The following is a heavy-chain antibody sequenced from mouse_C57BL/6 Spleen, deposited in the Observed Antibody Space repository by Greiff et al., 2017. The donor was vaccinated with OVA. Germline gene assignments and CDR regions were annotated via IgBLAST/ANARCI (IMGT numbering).Heavy chain of an antibody. CDR1: GYTFTDYY. CDR3: ARRGAYDENYFDY. D-gene: IGHD2-12*01. V-gene: IGHV1-26*01. J-gene: IGHJ2*01. Sequence: EVQLQQSGPELVKPGASVKISCKASGYTFTDYYMNWVQQSHGKSLEWIGDINPNNGGTSYNQKFKGKATLTVDKSSSTAYMELRSLTSEDSAVYYCARRGAYDENYFDYWGQGTTLTVSS. CDR2: INPNNGGT.